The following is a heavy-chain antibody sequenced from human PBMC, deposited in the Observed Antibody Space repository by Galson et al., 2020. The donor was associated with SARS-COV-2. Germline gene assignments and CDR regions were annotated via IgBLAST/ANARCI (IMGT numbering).Heavy chain of an antibody. CDR1: GFTFSNAW. V-gene: IGHV3-15*01. CDR3: TTQAPRGSSWRNDY. Sequence: GESLKISCAASGFTFSNAWMSWVRQAPGKGLEWVGRIKSKTDGGTTDYAAPVKGRFTISRDDSKNTLYLQMNSLKTEDTAVYYCTTQAPRGSSWRNDYWGQGTLVTVSS. CDR2: IKSKTDGGTT. J-gene: IGHJ4*02. D-gene: IGHD6-13*01.